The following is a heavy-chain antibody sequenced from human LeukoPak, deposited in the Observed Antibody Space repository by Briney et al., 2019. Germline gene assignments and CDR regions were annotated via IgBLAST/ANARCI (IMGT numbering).Heavy chain of an antibody. CDR2: IKQDGSEK. Sequence: PGGSLRLSCAASGFTFSSYWMSWVRQAPGKGLEWVANIKQDGSEKYYVDSVKGRFTFSRDNAKNSLYLQMNSLRAEDTAVHYCARVCPEDIVVVPAAFDYWGQGTLVTVSS. V-gene: IGHV3-7*01. CDR3: ARVCPEDIVVVPAAFDY. J-gene: IGHJ4*02. CDR1: GFTFSSYW. D-gene: IGHD2-2*01.